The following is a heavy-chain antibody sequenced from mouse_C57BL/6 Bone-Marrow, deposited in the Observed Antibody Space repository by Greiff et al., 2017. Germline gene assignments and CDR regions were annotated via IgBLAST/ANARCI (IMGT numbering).Heavy chain of an antibody. CDR3: ASHYYGSSLFAY. J-gene: IGHJ3*01. CDR2: INPSSGYT. V-gene: IGHV1-4*01. D-gene: IGHD1-1*01. CDR1: GYTFTSYT. Sequence: QVQLQQSGAELARPGASVKMSCKASGYTFTSYTMHWVKQRPGQGLEWIGYINPSSGYTKYNQKFKDKATLTADKSSSTAYMQLGSLTSEDSAVYYCASHYYGSSLFAYWGQGTLVTVSA.